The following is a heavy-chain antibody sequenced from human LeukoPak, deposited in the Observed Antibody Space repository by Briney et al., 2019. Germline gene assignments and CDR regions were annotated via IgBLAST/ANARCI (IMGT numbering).Heavy chain of an antibody. D-gene: IGHD3-22*01. J-gene: IGHJ4*02. CDR3: ARDQYYDRRNVDF. CDR2: ISYDGSNK. V-gene: IGHV3-30*19. CDR1: GFTFSSYG. Sequence: GGSLRLSCAASGFTFSSYGMHWVRQAPGKGLEWVTVISYDGSNKYYADSVKGRFTISRDNSKNTLYLQMNSLRAEDTAVYYCARDQYYDRRNVDFWGQGTLVTVSS.